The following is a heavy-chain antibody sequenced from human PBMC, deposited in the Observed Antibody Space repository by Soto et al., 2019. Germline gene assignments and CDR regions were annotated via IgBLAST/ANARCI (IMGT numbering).Heavy chain of an antibody. V-gene: IGHV1-69*02. J-gene: IGHJ6*03. Sequence: QVQLVQSGAEVKKPGSSVKVSCKASGGTFSSYTISWVRQAPGQGLEWMGRIIPILGIANYAQKFQGRVTITADKSTSAAYMELSSLRSEDTAVYYCATVLATEEDHYYYMDVWGKGTTVTVSS. CDR2: IIPILGIA. CDR3: ATVLATEEDHYYYMDV. CDR1: GGTFSSYT.